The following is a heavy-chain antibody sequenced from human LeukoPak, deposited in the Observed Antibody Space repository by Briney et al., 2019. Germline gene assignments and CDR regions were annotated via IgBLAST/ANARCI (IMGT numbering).Heavy chain of an antibody. CDR1: GGSISSSSYY. D-gene: IGHD6-13*01. J-gene: IGHJ4*02. CDR2: IYHSGST. CDR3: ARLLMGIAAAATYFDY. V-gene: IGHV4-39*01. Sequence: SETLSLTCTVSGGSISSSSYYWGWIRQPPGKGLEWIGSIYHSGSTYYNPSLKSRVTISVDTSKNQFSLKLSSVTAADTAVYYCARLLMGIAAAATYFDYWGQGTLVTVSS.